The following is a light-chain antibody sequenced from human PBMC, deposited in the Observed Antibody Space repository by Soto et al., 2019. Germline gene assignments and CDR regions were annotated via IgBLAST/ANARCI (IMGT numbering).Light chain of an antibody. CDR1: QSVSSY. J-gene: IGKJ2*01. V-gene: IGKV3-11*01. CDR2: DAS. Sequence: EIVLTQSPATLSLSPGETATLSCRASQSVSSYLAWYQQKPGQAPRLLIYDASNRATGIPARFSGSGSGTDFTLTISSLEPEDFAVYYCQQRSNWPEVYPFGQRPKLEIK. CDR3: QQRSNWPEVYP.